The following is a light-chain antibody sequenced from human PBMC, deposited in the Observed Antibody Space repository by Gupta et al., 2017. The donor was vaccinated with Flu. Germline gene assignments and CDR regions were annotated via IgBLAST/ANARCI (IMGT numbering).Light chain of an antibody. CDR1: SSDVGAYNY. CDR2: DVT. V-gene: IGLV2-14*01. Sequence: QSALTQPAPVSGSPGQSIAILCTGSSSDVGAYNYFSWYQQHPGKAPKLIIYDVTNRPSGFSTRFSGSKSGNTASLTISGLQAEDEADYYCSSYGAVGLFGGGTKVTVL. CDR3: SSYGAVGL. J-gene: IGLJ3*02.